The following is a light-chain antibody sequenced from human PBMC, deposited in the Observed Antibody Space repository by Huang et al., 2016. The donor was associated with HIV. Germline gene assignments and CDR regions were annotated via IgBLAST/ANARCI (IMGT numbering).Light chain of an antibody. Sequence: DIQLTQSPSSVSASVGERVSITCRASQGINNWLAWYQQRPGKAPNLLIYAASNLQTGVPARFSGSGSGTYFTLTIRSLQPEDSATYYCQQANSFPQLTFGGGTKVEI. CDR1: QGINNW. CDR3: QQANSFPQLT. CDR2: AAS. J-gene: IGKJ4*01. V-gene: IGKV1-12*01.